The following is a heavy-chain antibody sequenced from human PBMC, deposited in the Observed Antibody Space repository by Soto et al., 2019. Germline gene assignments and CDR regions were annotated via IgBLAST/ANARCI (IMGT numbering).Heavy chain of an antibody. CDR3: ARCGTTTVTTWDCGDDY. D-gene: IGHD4-17*01. CDR2: MNPNSGNT. V-gene: IGHV1-8*01. J-gene: IGHJ4*02. Sequence: ASVKVSCKASGYTFTSYDINWVRQATGQGLEWMGWMNPNSGNTGYAQKFQGRVTMTRNTSISTAYMELSSLRSEDTAVYYCARCGTTTVTTWDCGDDYWGQGTLVTVSS. CDR1: GYTFTSYD.